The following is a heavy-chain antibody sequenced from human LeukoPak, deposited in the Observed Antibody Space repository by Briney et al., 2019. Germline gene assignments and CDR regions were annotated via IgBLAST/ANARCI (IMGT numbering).Heavy chain of an antibody. D-gene: IGHD2-15*01. V-gene: IGHV1-18*01. CDR2: ISAYNGNT. CDR3: ARGLAPTRGGYYFDY. Sequence: ASVKVSCKASGYTFTSYGISWVRQAPGQGLEWMGWISAYNGNTNYAQKLQGRVTMTTDTSASTAYMELRSLRSDDTAVYYCARGLAPTRGGYYFDYWGQGTLVTVSS. CDR1: GYTFTSYG. J-gene: IGHJ4*02.